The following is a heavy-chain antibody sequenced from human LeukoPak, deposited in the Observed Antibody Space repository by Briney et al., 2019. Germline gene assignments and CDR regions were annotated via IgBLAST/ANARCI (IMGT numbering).Heavy chain of an antibody. D-gene: IGHD3-22*01. J-gene: IGHJ4*02. V-gene: IGHV1-46*01. CDR2: INPSDGTT. CDR1: GYSFTKYF. CDR3: ARGGYYDSSGP. Sequence: APVKVSCKASGYSFTKYFIHWVRQAPGQGLEWMGVINPSDGTTGDAQRFQGRVTMTRDTSTSTIYMELSSLTSDDTAVYFCARGGYYDSSGPWGQGTLVTVSS.